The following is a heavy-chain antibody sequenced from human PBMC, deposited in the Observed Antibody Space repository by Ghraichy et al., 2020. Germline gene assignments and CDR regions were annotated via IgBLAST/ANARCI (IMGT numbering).Heavy chain of an antibody. CDR1: GGSFSGYY. V-gene: IGHV4-34*01. Sequence: SETLSLTCAVYGGSFSGYYWSWIRQTPGKGLEWIGEINHGGDTSYNPSLKSRVTISVDTSKTQISLKMTSLTAADTAVYYCARGGVTVVAPDYYGLDVWGQGTTVTVAS. CDR2: INHGGDT. CDR3: ARGGVTVVAPDYYGLDV. J-gene: IGHJ6*02. D-gene: IGHD4-23*01.